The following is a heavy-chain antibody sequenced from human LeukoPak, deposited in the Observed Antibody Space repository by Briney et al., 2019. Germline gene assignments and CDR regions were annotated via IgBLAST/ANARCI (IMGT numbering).Heavy chain of an antibody. CDR2: IYYSGST. CDR3: ARHDREWEVLDY. Sequence: SETLSLTCTVSGGSISSHYWSWIRQPPGKGLEWIGYIYYSGSTHYNPSLRSRVTTSVDTSKNHISLRLSSVTATDTAVYYCARHDREWEVLDYWGQGTLVTVSS. D-gene: IGHD1-26*01. V-gene: IGHV4-59*08. J-gene: IGHJ4*02. CDR1: GGSISSHY.